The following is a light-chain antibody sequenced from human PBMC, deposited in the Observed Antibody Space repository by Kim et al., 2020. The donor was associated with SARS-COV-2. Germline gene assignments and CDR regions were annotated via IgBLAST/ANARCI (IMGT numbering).Light chain of an antibody. J-gene: IGKJ4*01. CDR1: QRVSSF. Sequence: LSPGERATRSCRARQRVSSFLAWYQHKPGQAPRLLIHDASHRATGIPARFSGSGSGTDFTLTISSLEPEDFAVYYCQQGNNWPLTFGGGTKVDIK. CDR3: QQGNNWPLT. CDR2: DAS. V-gene: IGKV3-11*01.